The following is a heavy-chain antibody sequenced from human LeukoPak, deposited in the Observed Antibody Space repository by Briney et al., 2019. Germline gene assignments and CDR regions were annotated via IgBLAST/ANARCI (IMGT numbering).Heavy chain of an antibody. CDR2: INHSGST. Sequence: SETLSLTCAVYGGSFCGYYWSWIRQPPGKGLEWIGEINHSGSTNYNPSLKSRVTISVDTSKNQFSLKLSSVTAADTAVYYCARGSPSYYDFWSGPSGGMDVWGQGTTVTVSS. CDR1: GGSFCGYY. V-gene: IGHV4-34*01. CDR3: ARGSPSYYDFWSGPSGGMDV. D-gene: IGHD3-3*01. J-gene: IGHJ6*02.